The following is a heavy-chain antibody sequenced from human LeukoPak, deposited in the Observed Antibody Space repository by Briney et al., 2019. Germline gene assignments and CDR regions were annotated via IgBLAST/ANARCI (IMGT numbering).Heavy chain of an antibody. Sequence: GGSLRLSCAASGFTVSSNYMSWVRQAPGKGLEWVSVIYSGGSTYYADSVKGRFTISRDNSKNTLYLQMNSLRAEDTAVYYCARDRIAVRYAFDIWGQGTMATVSS. CDR1: GFTVSSNY. CDR2: IYSGGST. D-gene: IGHD6-19*01. J-gene: IGHJ3*02. CDR3: ARDRIAVRYAFDI. V-gene: IGHV3-53*01.